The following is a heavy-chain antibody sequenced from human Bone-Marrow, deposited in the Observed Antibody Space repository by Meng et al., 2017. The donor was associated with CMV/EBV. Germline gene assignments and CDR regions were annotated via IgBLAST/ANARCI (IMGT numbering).Heavy chain of an antibody. J-gene: IGHJ6*02. CDR1: GFTFSSYD. CDR3: ARYPRITIFGVVISYYYYGMDV. D-gene: IGHD3-3*01. Sequence: GESLKISCAASGFTFSSYDMHWVRQATGKGLEWVSAIGTAGDTYYPGSVKGRFTISRENAKNSLYLQMNSLRAGDTAVYYCARYPRITIFGVVISYYYYGMDVWGQGTTVTVSS. CDR2: IGTAGDT. V-gene: IGHV3-13*01.